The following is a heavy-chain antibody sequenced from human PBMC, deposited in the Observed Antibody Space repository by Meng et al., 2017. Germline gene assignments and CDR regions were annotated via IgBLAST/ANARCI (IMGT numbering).Heavy chain of an antibody. CDR1: GYTVAGYW. Sequence: VQLMESGPEVKAPGASVKVSCKASGYTVAGYWLQWVRQAPGQGLECMGRIDPKSDNTHYALKFQGRVTMTRDTSISTAYMELSGLRSDDTAVYYCARDEDISAAGYLLGDFWGQGTLVTVPS. J-gene: IGHJ4*02. CDR3: ARDEDISAAGYLLGDF. D-gene: IGHD6-13*01. CDR2: IDPKSDNT. V-gene: IGHV1-2*06.